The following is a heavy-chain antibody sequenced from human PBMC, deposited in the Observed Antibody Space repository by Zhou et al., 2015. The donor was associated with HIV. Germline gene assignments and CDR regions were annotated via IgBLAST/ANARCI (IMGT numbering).Heavy chain of an antibody. D-gene: IGHD3-10*01. CDR2: TIPILGAT. CDR3: ARSPYRPRGSGNYYYAMDV. J-gene: IGHJ6*02. Sequence: QVQLVQSGAEVKKPGSSVKVSCKASGGSITYNAINWLRQAPGQGLEWLGGTIPILGATNYAQKFQGRVTITADESTTTAYMDLTSLRSDDTAVYYCARSPYRPRGSGNYYYAMDVWGQGTTVTVSS. V-gene: IGHV1-69*01. CDR1: GGSITYNA.